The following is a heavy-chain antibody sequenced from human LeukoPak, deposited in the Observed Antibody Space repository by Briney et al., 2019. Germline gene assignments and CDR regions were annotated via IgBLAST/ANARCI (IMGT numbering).Heavy chain of an antibody. Sequence: GGSLRLSCAASGFTVSSNYMSWVRQAPGKGLEWVSVIYSGGSTYYADSVKGRFTISRDNSKNTLYLQMNSLRAEDTAVYYCAKRSGINYGYFDSWGQGTLVTVSS. CDR1: GFTVSSNY. CDR2: IYSGGST. D-gene: IGHD1-26*01. J-gene: IGHJ4*02. CDR3: AKRSGINYGYFDS. V-gene: IGHV3-66*04.